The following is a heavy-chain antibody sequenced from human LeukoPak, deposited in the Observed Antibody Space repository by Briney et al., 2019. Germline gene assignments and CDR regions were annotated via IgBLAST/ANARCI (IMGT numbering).Heavy chain of an antibody. D-gene: IGHD6-6*01. CDR3: ARDEYSSSSLDY. V-gene: IGHV3-23*01. J-gene: IGHJ4*02. CDR2: ISGSGGST. CDR1: GFTFSSYA. Sequence: PGGSLRLPCAASGFTFSSYAMSRVRQAPGKGLEWVSAISGSGGSTYYADSVKGRFTISRDNSKNTLYLQMNSLRAEDTAVYYCARDEYSSSSLDYWGQGTLVTVSS.